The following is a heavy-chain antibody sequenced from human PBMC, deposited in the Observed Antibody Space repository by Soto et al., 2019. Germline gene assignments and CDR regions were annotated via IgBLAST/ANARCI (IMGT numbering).Heavy chain of an antibody. J-gene: IGHJ6*02. CDR2: IYYSGST. D-gene: IGHD2-15*01. CDR1: GGSINNANYF. CDR3: ARDDDYGGSRGGMDV. Sequence: QVRLEESGPGLVKPSQTLSLICTVSGGSINNANYFWSWIRHHPDNGLEWIGYIYYSGSTRYNPSLKSRVTMSMDTSKNQFSLTLNSVTAADTAVYFCARDDDYGGSRGGMDVWGRGTTVTVAS. V-gene: IGHV4-31*03.